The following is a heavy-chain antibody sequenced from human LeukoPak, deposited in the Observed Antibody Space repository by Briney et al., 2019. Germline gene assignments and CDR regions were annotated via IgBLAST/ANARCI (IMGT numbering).Heavy chain of an antibody. CDR1: GGSISRDY. V-gene: IGHV4-59*01. CDR3: AGDYYGSGNYYKH. Sequence: SETLSLTCTVSGGSISRDYWSWIRQSPGKGLEWIGFIHYSGSTNYNPSLKSRVTISIDTSENQFSLKLSSVTAADTAVYYCAGDYYGSGNYYKHWGPGTLVTVSS. J-gene: IGHJ4*02. D-gene: IGHD3-10*01. CDR2: IHYSGST.